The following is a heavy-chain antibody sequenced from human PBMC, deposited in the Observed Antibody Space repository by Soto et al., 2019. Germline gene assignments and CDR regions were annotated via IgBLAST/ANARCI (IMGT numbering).Heavy chain of an antibody. V-gene: IGHV3-7*03. CDR3: ARRGYSGYDFVRYWYFDL. Sequence: EVQLVESGGGLVQPGGSLRLSCAASGFTFSSYWMSWVRQAPGKGLEWVANIKQDGSEKYYVDSVKGRFTISRDNAKNSLDLQMNSLRAEDTAVYYCARRGYSGYDFVRYWYFDLWGRGTLATVSS. CDR1: GFTFSSYW. CDR2: IKQDGSEK. J-gene: IGHJ2*01. D-gene: IGHD5-12*01.